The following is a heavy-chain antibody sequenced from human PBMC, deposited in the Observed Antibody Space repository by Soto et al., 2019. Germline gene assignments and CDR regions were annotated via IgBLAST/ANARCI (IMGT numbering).Heavy chain of an antibody. V-gene: IGHV3-30-3*01. CDR2: ISHDGSNK. D-gene: IGHD1-1*01. CDR1: VFTFSSTS. J-gene: IGHJ4*02. CDR3: ERDEGTGRTLEY. Sequence: GGSLRLSCAASVFTFSSTSMHLVRQSPGKGLECVSVISHDGSNKYNADSVKGRFTISRDNSKNKLFLQMNSLRAEDTAVYYCERDEGTGRTLEYWGQGTMVTVSS.